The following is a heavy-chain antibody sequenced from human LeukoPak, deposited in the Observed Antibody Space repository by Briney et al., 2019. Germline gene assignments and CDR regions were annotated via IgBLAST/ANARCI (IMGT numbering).Heavy chain of an antibody. D-gene: IGHD1-26*01. J-gene: IGHJ4*02. CDR1: GYAFTSYG. V-gene: IGHV1-18*01. CDR3: ARDRVGATTGPNDY. CDR2: ISAYNGNT. Sequence: ASVKVSCKASGYAFTSYGISWVRQAPGQGLEWMGWISAYNGNTNYAQKLQGRVTMTTDTSTSTAYMELRSLRSDDTAVYYCARDRVGATTGPNDYWGQGTLVTVSS.